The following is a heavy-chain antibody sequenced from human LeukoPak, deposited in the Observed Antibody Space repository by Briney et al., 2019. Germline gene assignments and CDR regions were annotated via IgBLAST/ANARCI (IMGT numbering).Heavy chain of an antibody. CDR3: ARDRDGSVIHDY. D-gene: IGHD3-10*01. V-gene: IGHV3-48*04. CDR2: ISSSSSTI. J-gene: IGHJ4*02. Sequence: GGSLRLSCAASGFTFSSYSMNWVRQAPGKGLEWVSYISSSSSTIYYADSVKGRFTISRDNAQNSLYLQMTSLRVEDTAVYYCARDRDGSVIHDYWGQGTLVSVSS. CDR1: GFTFSSYS.